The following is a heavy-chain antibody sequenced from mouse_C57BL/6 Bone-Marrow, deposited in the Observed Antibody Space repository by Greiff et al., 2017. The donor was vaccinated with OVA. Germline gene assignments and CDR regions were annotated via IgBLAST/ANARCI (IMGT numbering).Heavy chain of an antibody. CDR1: GYTFTSYW. Sequence: QVQLQQPGAELVKPGASVKMSCKASGYTFTSYWITWVKQRPGQGLEWIGDIYPGSGRTNYNEKFKSKATLTVDTSSSTAYMQLSSLTSEDSAVYYCVRAGNTTVEGDFAMDDWGQGTSVTVSS. CDR3: VRAGNTTVEGDFAMDD. CDR2: IYPGSGRT. V-gene: IGHV1-55*01. J-gene: IGHJ4*01. D-gene: IGHD1-1*01.